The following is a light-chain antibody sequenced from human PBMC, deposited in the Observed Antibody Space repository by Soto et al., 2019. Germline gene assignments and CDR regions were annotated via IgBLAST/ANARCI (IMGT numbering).Light chain of an antibody. Sequence: QSALTQPASVSGSPGQSITISCTGTSGDVGAYNYVSWYQQHPGKAPRLMIYDVSNRPSGVSNRFSGSKSGNTASLTIAGLQAEDEDDYYCSSYTGSSTLFVFGTGTKLTVL. CDR3: SSYTGSSTLFV. CDR1: SGDVGAYNY. CDR2: DVS. V-gene: IGLV2-14*01. J-gene: IGLJ1*01.